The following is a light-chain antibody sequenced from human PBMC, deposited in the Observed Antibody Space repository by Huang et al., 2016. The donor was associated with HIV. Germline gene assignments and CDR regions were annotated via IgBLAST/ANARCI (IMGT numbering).Light chain of an antibody. CDR1: RSLLYSSKSKNY. J-gene: IGKJ4*01. CDR3: QQYYSLPLT. V-gene: IGKV4-1*01. Sequence: DIVMTQSPDSLAVSLGERATNNCQSNRSLLYSSKSKNYLAWYKQRPGQPPNLLIYWASTRESGVPDRFSGSGSGTDFTLTITSLQAEDVAIYYCQQYYSLPLTFGGGTKVEIK. CDR2: WAS.